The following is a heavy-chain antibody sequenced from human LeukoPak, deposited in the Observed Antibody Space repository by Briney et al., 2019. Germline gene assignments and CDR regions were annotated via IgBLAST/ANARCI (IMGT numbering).Heavy chain of an antibody. J-gene: IGHJ4*02. CDR3: ARRTVGYSYDFDY. Sequence: PSETLSLTCSVSGGSISSRSYYWGWIRQPPGKGLEWITSIYYSGSTYYNPSLKSRVTISVDTSKNQFSLEVNSLTAADTAVYYCARRTVGYSYDFDYWGQGTLVTVSS. CDR2: IYYSGST. CDR1: GGSISSRSYY. V-gene: IGHV4-39*07. D-gene: IGHD5-18*01.